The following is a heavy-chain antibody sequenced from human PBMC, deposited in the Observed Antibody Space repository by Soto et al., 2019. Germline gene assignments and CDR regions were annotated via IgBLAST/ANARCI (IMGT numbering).Heavy chain of an antibody. V-gene: IGHV1-46*01. CDR3: ARDHGWNYREFDY. CDR2: INPSGGST. Sequence: ASVKVSCKASGYTFTSYYMHWVRQAPGQGLEWMGIINPSGGSTSYAQKFQGRVTMTRDTFTGTVYMELSSLRSEDTAVYYCARDHGWNYREFDYWGQGTLVTVSS. CDR1: GYTFTSYY. D-gene: IGHD1-7*01. J-gene: IGHJ4*02.